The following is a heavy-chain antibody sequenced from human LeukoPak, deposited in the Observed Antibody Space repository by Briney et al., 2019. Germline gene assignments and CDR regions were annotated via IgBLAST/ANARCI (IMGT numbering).Heavy chain of an antibody. V-gene: IGHV4-38-2*02. CDR1: GYSISSGYY. CDR2: IYHSGST. J-gene: IGHJ6*03. CDR3: ARRVVAAESSYYYYYMDV. Sequence: SETLSLTCTVSGYSISSGYYWGWIRQPPGKGLEWIGSIYHSGSTYYNPSLKSRVTISVDTSKNQFSLKLSSVTAADTAVYYCARRVVAAESSYYYYYMDVWGKGTTATVSS. D-gene: IGHD2-15*01.